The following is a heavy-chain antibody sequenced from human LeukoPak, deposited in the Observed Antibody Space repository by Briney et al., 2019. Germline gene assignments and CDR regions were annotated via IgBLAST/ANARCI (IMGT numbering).Heavy chain of an antibody. J-gene: IGHJ5*02. Sequence: SSETLSLTCTVSGGSISSGSYYWSWIRQPAGKGLEWIGRIYTSGSTNYNPSLKSRVTISVDTSKNQFSLKLSSVTAADTAVYYCAREWGGVRGVIYRWFDPWGQGTLVTVSS. CDR3: AREWGGVRGVIYRWFDP. CDR2: IYTSGST. D-gene: IGHD3-10*01. V-gene: IGHV4-61*02. CDR1: GGSISSGSYY.